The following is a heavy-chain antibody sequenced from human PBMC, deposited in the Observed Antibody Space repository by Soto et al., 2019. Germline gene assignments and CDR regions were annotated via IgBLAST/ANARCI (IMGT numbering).Heavy chain of an antibody. J-gene: IGHJ4*02. D-gene: IGHD6-6*01. CDR3: ARVGGVAARTFDY. CDR2: IYYSGST. Sequence: SETLSLTCTVSGGSINDFYWSWIRQPPGKGLEWIGYIYYSGSTDYNPSLKGRVTVSVDTSKNQFSLKLRSVTAADTAVYYCARVGGVAARTFDYWGQGTLVTVSS. CDR1: GGSINDFY. V-gene: IGHV4-59*01.